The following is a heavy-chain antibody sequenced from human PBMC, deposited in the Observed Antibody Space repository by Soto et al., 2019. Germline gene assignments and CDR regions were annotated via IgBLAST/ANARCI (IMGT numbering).Heavy chain of an antibody. D-gene: IGHD6-6*01. V-gene: IGHV4-31*03. CDR3: ARSMGWVAFDI. Sequence: SETLSLTCTVSGGSISSGGYYWSWIRQHPGKGLEWIGYIYYSGSTYYNPSPKSRVTISVDTSKNQFSLKLSSVTAADTALYYCARSMGWVAFDIWGQGTMVTVSS. J-gene: IGHJ3*02. CDR2: IYYSGST. CDR1: GGSISSGGYY.